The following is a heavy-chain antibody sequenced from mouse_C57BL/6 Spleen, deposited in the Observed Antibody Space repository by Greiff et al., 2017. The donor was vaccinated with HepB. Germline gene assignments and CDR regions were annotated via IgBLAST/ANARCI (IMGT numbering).Heavy chain of an antibody. CDR2: IYPGNSDT. CDR3: TRDGSSSYYAMDY. CDR1: GYTFTSYW. D-gene: IGHD1-1*01. Sequence: QLQQSGTVLARPGASVKMSCKTSGYTFTSYWKHWVKQRPGQGLEWIGAIYPGNSDTSYNQKFKGKAKLTAVTSASTAYMELSSLTNEDSAVYYCTRDGSSSYYAMDYWGQGTSVTVSS. J-gene: IGHJ4*01. V-gene: IGHV1-5*01.